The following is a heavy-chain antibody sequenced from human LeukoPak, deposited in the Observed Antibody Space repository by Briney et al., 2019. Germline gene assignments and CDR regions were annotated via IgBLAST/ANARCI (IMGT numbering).Heavy chain of an antibody. J-gene: IGHJ3*02. Sequence: GASVKVSCKASGYTFTGYDMNWGRQAPGQGLEWMGWINPNSDSTNYAQKFQGRVTMTRDTSTSTAYMELSRLRSDDTALYYCARVWYYYGAGSSYRSGAFDIWGQGAMVTVSS. CDR2: INPNSDST. V-gene: IGHV1-2*02. CDR3: ARVWYYYGAGSSYRSGAFDI. CDR1: GYTFTGYD. D-gene: IGHD3-10*01.